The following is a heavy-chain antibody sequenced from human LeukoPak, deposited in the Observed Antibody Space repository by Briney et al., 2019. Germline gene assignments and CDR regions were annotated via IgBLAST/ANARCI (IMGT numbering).Heavy chain of an antibody. Sequence: TGGSLRLSCAASGFTFDDYAMHWVRQAPGKGLEWVSGISWNSGSIGYADSVKGRFTISRDNAKNSLYLQMNSLRAEDTAVYYCARLTTPGYSSGWSSPFDYWGQGTLVTVSS. CDR3: ARLTTPGYSSGWSSPFDY. CDR1: GFTFDDYA. V-gene: IGHV3-9*01. D-gene: IGHD6-19*01. CDR2: ISWNSGSI. J-gene: IGHJ4*02.